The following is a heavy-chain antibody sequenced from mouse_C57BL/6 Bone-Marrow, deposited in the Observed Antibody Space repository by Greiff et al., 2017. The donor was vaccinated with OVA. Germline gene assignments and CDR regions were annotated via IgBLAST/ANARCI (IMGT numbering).Heavy chain of an antibody. CDR3: TTDYDYDGYAMDY. CDR2: IDPGNGDT. J-gene: IGHJ4*01. D-gene: IGHD2-4*01. V-gene: IGHV14-1*01. Sequence: VQLQQSGAELMRPGASVKFSCKASGSNITDYYMHWVKQRPEQGLEWIGRIDPGNGDTEYAPKFQGKATMTADTSSNTAYLQLSSLTSEDTAVYYGTTDYDYDGYAMDYWGQVTSVTVSS. CDR1: GSNITDYY.